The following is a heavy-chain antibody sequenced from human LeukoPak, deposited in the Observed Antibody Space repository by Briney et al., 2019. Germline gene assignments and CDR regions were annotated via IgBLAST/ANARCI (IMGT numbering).Heavy chain of an antibody. CDR1: GFTFSSYA. V-gene: IGHV3-23*01. D-gene: IGHD3-22*01. Sequence: GGSLRLSCAASGFTFSSYAMSWVRQAPGKGLEWVSAISGSGGSTYYADSVKGRFTISRDNSKNTLYLQMNSLRAEDTAVYYCARERDSSGYSEPDAFDIWGQGTMVTVSS. CDR2: ISGSGGST. J-gene: IGHJ3*02. CDR3: ARERDSSGYSEPDAFDI.